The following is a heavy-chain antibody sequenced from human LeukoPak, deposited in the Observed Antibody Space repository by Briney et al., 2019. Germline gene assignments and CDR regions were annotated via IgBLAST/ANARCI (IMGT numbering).Heavy chain of an antibody. CDR1: AFTFSSYW. V-gene: IGHV3-74*01. Sequence: QAGRSLRLSCAASAFTFSSYWMHWVSQAPGKGLVWDSRINSDGSTTNYADSVKGRFTISRDNGKNTLYLKMNSLRAEDTAVYYCARGPSPIQLWSHYFDYWGQGTLVTVSS. CDR2: INSDGSTT. CDR3: ARGPSPIQLWSHYFDY. D-gene: IGHD5-18*01. J-gene: IGHJ4*02.